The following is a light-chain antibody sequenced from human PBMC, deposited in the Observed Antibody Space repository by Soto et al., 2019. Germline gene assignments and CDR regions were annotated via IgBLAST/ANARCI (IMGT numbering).Light chain of an antibody. V-gene: IGLV2-14*03. J-gene: IGLJ2*01. CDR2: DVS. CDR3: SSFASTDTPMV. CDR1: SSDVGGYNH. Sequence: QSALTQPASVSGSPGKSITISCTGTSSDVGGYNHVSWYQQHPGEAPKLMIYDVSSRPSGVSNRFSGSKAADTASLTISGLQAEDEADYYCSSFASTDTPMVFGGGTKLTVL.